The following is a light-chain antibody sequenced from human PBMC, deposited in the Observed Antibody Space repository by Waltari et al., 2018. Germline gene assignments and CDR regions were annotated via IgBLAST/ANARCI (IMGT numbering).Light chain of an antibody. CDR2: GAS. V-gene: IGKV3-15*01. CDR1: QSIRSS. Sequence: IVMTQSPVTLSVSPGEGATLPCRASQSIRSSLAWYQQRPGQAPRLLFYGASTRATGIAARFRGSGYGTEFSLTISSLQSEDFGIYYCQHYVGWPPAYTFGQGTKLEIK. CDR3: QHYVGWPPAYT. J-gene: IGKJ2*01.